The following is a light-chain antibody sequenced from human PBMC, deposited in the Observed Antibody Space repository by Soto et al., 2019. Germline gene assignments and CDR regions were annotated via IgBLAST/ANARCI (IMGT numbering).Light chain of an antibody. Sequence: DIQMTQSPASLSVSVGDRVTITCRASQSINNYLNWYQQKPGQAPKLLMRSASTLQRGVPSRFSGSGSRTEFTLTITNLQPDDFATYYCQQSLSMPLTFGHGTQLDIK. J-gene: IGKJ5*01. V-gene: IGKV1-39*01. CDR1: QSINNY. CDR2: SAS. CDR3: QQSLSMPLT.